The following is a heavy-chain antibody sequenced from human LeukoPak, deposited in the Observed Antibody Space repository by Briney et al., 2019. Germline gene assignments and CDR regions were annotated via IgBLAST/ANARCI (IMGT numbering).Heavy chain of an antibody. J-gene: IGHJ4*02. Sequence: PGRSLRLSCAASGFTFSSYAMHWVRQAPGKGLEWVAVISYDGSNKYYADSVKGRFTISRDNAKNSLYLQKNSLRAEDTAVYYCARDSLAYCGGDCYSTLFDYWGQGTLVTVSS. CDR1: GFTFSSYA. CDR2: ISYDGSNK. V-gene: IGHV3-30-3*01. CDR3: ARDSLAYCGGDCYSTLFDY. D-gene: IGHD2-21*02.